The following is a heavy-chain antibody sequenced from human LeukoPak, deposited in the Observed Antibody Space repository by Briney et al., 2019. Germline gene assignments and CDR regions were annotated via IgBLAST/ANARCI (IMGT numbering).Heavy chain of an antibody. CDR1: GGSFSGYY. CDR3: AGGYGWFDP. Sequence: SETLSLTCIVYGGSFSGYYWSWIRQPPGKGLEWIGEINHSGSTNYNPSLKSRVTIPVDTSKNQFSLKLSSVTAADTAVYYCAGGYGWFDPWGQGTLVTVSS. D-gene: IGHD4-17*01. V-gene: IGHV4-34*01. CDR2: INHSGST. J-gene: IGHJ5*02.